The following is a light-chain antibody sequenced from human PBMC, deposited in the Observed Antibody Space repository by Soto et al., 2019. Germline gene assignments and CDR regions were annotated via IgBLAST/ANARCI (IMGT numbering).Light chain of an antibody. CDR2: EVS. Sequence: QAVVTQPASVSGSPGQSITISCTGTSSDIGNYDFVSWYQQVPGTAPKAMIYEVSSRPSGVSNRFSGSKSGNTASLTISGLQAEDEAYYYCSSYTTSTSFILIGGGTKLTVL. CDR1: SSDIGNYDF. J-gene: IGLJ2*01. V-gene: IGLV2-14*01. CDR3: SSYTTSTSFIL.